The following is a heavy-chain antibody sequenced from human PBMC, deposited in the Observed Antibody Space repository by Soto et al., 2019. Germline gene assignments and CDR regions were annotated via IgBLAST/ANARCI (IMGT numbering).Heavy chain of an antibody. CDR2: INAGNGNT. D-gene: IGHD3-3*01. CDR1: GYTFTSYA. J-gene: IGHJ4*02. Sequence: ASVKVSCKASGYTFTSYARHWVRQAPGQRLEWMGWINAGNGNTKYSQKFQGRVTITRDTSASTAYMELSSLRSEDTAVYYCARVSDYDFWSGYYDYWGQGTLVTVSS. CDR3: ARVSDYDFWSGYYDY. V-gene: IGHV1-3*01.